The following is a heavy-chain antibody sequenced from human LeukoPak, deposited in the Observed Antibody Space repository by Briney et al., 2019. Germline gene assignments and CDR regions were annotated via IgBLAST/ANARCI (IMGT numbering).Heavy chain of an antibody. Sequence: GGSLRLSCAASGFTFSRYWMHWVRQPPGEGLVWVSGIQSDGTSTTYADSVKGRFTISRDNAKNTLYLQMNSLRAEDTAVYYCTSFRDGYNIVWGQGTLVTVSS. CDR2: IQSDGTST. CDR3: TSFRDGYNIV. V-gene: IGHV3-74*01. CDR1: GFTFSRYW. D-gene: IGHD5-24*01. J-gene: IGHJ4*02.